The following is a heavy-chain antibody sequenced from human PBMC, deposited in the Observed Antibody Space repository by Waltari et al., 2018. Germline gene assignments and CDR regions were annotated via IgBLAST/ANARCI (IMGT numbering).Heavy chain of an antibody. CDR3: ARVVAESFDY. V-gene: IGHV4-39*07. Sequence: QLQLQESGPGLVKPSETLSLTCTVSGGSISSSSYYWGWIRQPPGKGLEWIGSIYYSGITYYNPSLKSRVTISVDTSKNQFSLKLSSVTAADTAVYYCARVVAESFDYWGQGTLVTVSS. CDR1: GGSISSSSYY. J-gene: IGHJ4*02. CDR2: IYYSGIT. D-gene: IGHD2-15*01.